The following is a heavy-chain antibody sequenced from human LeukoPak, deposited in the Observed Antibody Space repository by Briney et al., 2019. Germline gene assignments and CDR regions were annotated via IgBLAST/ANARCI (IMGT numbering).Heavy chain of an antibody. CDR2: INQDGSEK. CDR1: GFIFSNYW. D-gene: IGHD1-26*01. CDR3: ARIVGATYFDY. V-gene: IGHV3-7*01. Sequence: PGGSLRLSCAASGFIFSNYWMSWVRQAPGKGLEWVANINQDGSEKYYVDSVKGRFTISGDNAKNSLYLQMNSLRAEDTAVYYCARIVGATYFDYWGQGTLVTVSS. J-gene: IGHJ4*02.